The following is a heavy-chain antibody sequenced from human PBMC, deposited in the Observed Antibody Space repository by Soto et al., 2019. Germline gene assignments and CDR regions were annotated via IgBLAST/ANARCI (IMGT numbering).Heavy chain of an antibody. CDR2: INHTGNT. D-gene: IGHD3-16*01. V-gene: IGHV4-34*01. J-gene: IGHJ4*02. CDR3: AILGKGY. Sequence: SETLSLTCVVYGGSFSNYYWSWIRQPPGGGLEWIGEINHTGNTNYNPSPKSRVTISGDRSKNQFSLKLTSVTAADTAVYYCAILGKGYWGQGTLVTVSS. CDR1: GGSFSNYY.